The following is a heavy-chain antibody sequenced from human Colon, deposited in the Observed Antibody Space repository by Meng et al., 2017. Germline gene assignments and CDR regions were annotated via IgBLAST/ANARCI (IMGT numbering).Heavy chain of an antibody. CDR1: GGSVSSGSYY. CDR2: IYYTGST. Sequence: LVHASGAGLGRPSATLSLTCTVSGGSVSSGSYYWSWIRQPPGKGLEWIGYIYYTGSTNYNPSLKSRVTISVDTSKNQFSLKLSSVTAADTAVYYCARGPLDYWGQGTLVTVSS. J-gene: IGHJ4*02. V-gene: IGHV4-61*01. CDR3: ARGPLDY.